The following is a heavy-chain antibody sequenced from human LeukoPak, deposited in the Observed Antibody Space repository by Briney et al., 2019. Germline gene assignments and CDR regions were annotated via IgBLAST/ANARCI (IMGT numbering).Heavy chain of an antibody. J-gene: IGHJ4*02. CDR3: ARARRDSGYYKVDY. D-gene: IGHD3-3*01. CDR1: GGSISSYY. Sequence: SETLSLTCTVSGGSISSYYWSWIRQPPGQGLEWIGEINHSGSANYNPSLKSRVTLSIDKSKNQFSLNLNSVTAADTAVYYCARARRDSGYYKVDYWGQGTLVTVSS. CDR2: INHSGSA. V-gene: IGHV4-34*01.